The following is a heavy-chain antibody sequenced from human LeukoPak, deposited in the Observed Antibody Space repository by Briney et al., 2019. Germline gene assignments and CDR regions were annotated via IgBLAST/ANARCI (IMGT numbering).Heavy chain of an antibody. V-gene: IGHV4-38-2*02. CDR1: GYSISSGHF. Sequence: KPSETLSLTCAVSGYSISSGHFWGWIRQPPGKGLEWIGSMYHSGSTYYNPSLKSRVTISVDTSKNQFSLKLSSVTAADTAVYYCARDYGSFYSAIWGQGTMVTVSS. D-gene: IGHD1-26*01. CDR3: ARDYGSFYSAI. CDR2: MYHSGST. J-gene: IGHJ3*02.